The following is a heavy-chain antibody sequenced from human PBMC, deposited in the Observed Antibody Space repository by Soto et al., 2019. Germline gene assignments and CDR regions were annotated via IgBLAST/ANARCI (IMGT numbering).Heavy chain of an antibody. D-gene: IGHD5-12*01. CDR1: GYTFTSYA. CDR2: INAGNGNT. Sequence: ASVKVSCKASGYTFTSYAMHWVRQAPGQRLEWMGWINAGNGNTKYSQKFQGRVTMTRDTSTSTVYMELSSLRSEDTAVYYCARPLGRWLPNYGMDVWGQGTTVTVSS. CDR3: ARPLGRWLPNYGMDV. J-gene: IGHJ6*02. V-gene: IGHV1-3*01.